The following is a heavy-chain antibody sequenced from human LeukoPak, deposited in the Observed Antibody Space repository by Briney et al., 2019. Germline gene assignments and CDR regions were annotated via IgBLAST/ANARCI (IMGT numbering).Heavy chain of an antibody. CDR1: GSSISSYY. V-gene: IGHV4-59*01. Sequence: PSETLSLTCTVSGSSISSYYWSWIRQPPGKGLEWIGYIYYSGSTNCNPSLKSRVTISVDTSKNQFSLKLSSVTAADTAVYYCAREAQQYSGSYYVDYWGQGTLVTVSS. CDR2: IYYSGST. D-gene: IGHD1-26*01. J-gene: IGHJ4*02. CDR3: AREAQQYSGSYYVDY.